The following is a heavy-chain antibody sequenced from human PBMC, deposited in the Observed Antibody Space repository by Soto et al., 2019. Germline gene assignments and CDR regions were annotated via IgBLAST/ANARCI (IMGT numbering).Heavy chain of an antibody. J-gene: IGHJ5*02. V-gene: IGHV4-59*01. CDR1: GGSISSYY. CDR2: IYYSEST. Sequence: PSETLSLTCTVSGGSISSYYWSWIRQPPGKGLEWIGYIYYSESTNYNPSLKSRVTISVDTSKNQFSLKLSSVTAADTAVYYCARQTYYDILTGRWFDPWGQGTLVTVSS. CDR3: ARQTYYDILTGRWFDP. D-gene: IGHD3-9*01.